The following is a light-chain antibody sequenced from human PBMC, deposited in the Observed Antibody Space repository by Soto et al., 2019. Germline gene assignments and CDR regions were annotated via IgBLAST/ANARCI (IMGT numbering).Light chain of an antibody. CDR2: WAS. CDR3: QQYYGSPYT. V-gene: IGKV4-1*01. Sequence: VMTQSPDSPAVSLGERATINCKSSQSVLYTSNNKNYLAWYQQKPGQPPKLLIYWASIRQSGVPDRFSGSGSGTDFSLTISGLQAEDVAVYYCQQYYGSPYTFGPGTKLEIK. J-gene: IGKJ2*01. CDR1: QSVLYTSNNKNY.